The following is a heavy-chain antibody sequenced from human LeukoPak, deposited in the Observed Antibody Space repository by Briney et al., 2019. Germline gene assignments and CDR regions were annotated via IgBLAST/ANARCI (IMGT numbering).Heavy chain of an antibody. CDR3: ARDHVEMATYY. J-gene: IGHJ4*02. Sequence: ASVKVSCKASGYTFTSYYMHWVRQAPGQGLEWMGIINPSGGSTSYAQKFQGRVTTTRDTSTSTVYMELSSLRSEDTAVYYCARDHVEMATYYWGQGTLVTVSS. CDR1: GYTFTSYY. CDR2: INPSGGST. D-gene: IGHD5-24*01. V-gene: IGHV1-46*01.